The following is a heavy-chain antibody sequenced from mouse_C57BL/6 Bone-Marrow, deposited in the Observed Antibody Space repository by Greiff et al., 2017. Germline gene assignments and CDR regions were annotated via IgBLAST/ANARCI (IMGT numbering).Heavy chain of an antibody. CDR3: ARNYDVGFAY. D-gene: IGHD2-4*01. Sequence: VQLQESGAELVKPGASVKMSCKASGYTFTSYWITWVKQRPGQGLEGIGDIYPGSGSTNYNEKFKSKATLTVDTSSSTAYMQLSSLTSEDSAVYYCARNYDVGFAYWGQGTLVTVSA. V-gene: IGHV1-55*01. CDR1: GYTFTSYW. CDR2: IYPGSGST. J-gene: IGHJ3*01.